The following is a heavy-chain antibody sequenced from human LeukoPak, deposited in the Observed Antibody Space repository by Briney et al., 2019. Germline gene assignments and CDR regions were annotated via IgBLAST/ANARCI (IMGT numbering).Heavy chain of an antibody. Sequence: PGGSLTLSCAASGFTFSTYAMSWVRQAAGNGLEWVSAISGSGGGTYYADSVKGRFTISRDNSKNTLSLQMNSLRAEDTAVFYCARSIYASGSYYAFDIWGQGTMVTVSS. D-gene: IGHD3-10*01. V-gene: IGHV3-23*01. CDR3: ARSIYASGSYYAFDI. CDR2: ISGSGGGT. CDR1: GFTFSTYA. J-gene: IGHJ3*02.